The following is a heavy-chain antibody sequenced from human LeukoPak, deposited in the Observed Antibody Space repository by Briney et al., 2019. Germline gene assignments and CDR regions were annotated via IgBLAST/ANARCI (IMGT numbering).Heavy chain of an antibody. CDR3: AKISSGWSYWYFDL. D-gene: IGHD6-19*01. CDR1: GFTCSSYA. Sequence: SGGSLRLSCAASGFTCSSYAMSWVRQAPGKGREWVSAISGSGGSTYYADSVKGRFTISRDNSKNTLYLQMNSLRAEDTAVYYCAKISSGWSYWYFDLWGRGTLVTVSS. V-gene: IGHV3-23*01. CDR2: ISGSGGST. J-gene: IGHJ2*01.